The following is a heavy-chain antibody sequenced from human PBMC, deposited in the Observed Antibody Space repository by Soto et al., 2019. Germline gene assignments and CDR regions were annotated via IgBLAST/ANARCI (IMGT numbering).Heavy chain of an antibody. J-gene: IGHJ6*02. CDR1: GGTFSSYS. Sequence: QVQLVQSGAEVKKPGSSVKVSCKASGGTFSSYSISWVRQAPGQGLEWMGRIIPILGIANYAQKFQGRVTITADKSTSTAYRELSSLRSEDTAVYYCAKTTVTTFFQTYYYYGMDVWGQGTTVTVSS. V-gene: IGHV1-69*02. CDR3: AKTTVTTFFQTYYYYGMDV. CDR2: IIPILGIA. D-gene: IGHD4-17*01.